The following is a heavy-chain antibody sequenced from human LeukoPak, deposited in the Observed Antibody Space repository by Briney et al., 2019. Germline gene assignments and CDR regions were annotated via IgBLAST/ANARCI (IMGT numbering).Heavy chain of an antibody. Sequence: SETLSLTCTVSGGSISSYYWSWIRQPPGKGLEWIGYIYYSGSTNYNPSLKSRVTISVDTSKNQFSLKLSSVTAADTAVYYCARDNNDGITMIVAQDIWGQGTMVTVSS. V-gene: IGHV4-59*12. CDR3: ARDNNDGITMIVAQDI. J-gene: IGHJ3*02. D-gene: IGHD3-22*01. CDR1: GGSISSYY. CDR2: IYYSGST.